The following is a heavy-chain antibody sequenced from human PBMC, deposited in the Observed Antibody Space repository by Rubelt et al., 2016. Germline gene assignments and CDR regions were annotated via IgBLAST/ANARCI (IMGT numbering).Heavy chain of an antibody. CDR1: GFTVSTNY. V-gene: IGHV3-53*01. CDR3: ARHRTGSYALQY. D-gene: IGHD3-16*01. J-gene: IGHJ4*02. CDR2: IPRGGET. Sequence: EVQLVESGGGLIHPGGSLRLSCAASGFTVSTNYMMWVRQAPVKGLEWVSVIPRGGETYYADSVKGRLTVSGDTSRNARCRQMNSLRPDETAVYYCARHRTGSYALQYWGQGSRATVSS.